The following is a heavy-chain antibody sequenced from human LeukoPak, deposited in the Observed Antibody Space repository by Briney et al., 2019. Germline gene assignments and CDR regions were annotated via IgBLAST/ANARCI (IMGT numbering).Heavy chain of an antibody. V-gene: IGHV3-74*01. CDR1: GFTFGDYA. D-gene: IGHD5-18*01. CDR3: ARDRAYSYGEFDY. J-gene: IGHJ4*02. Sequence: PGGSLRLSCAASGFTFGDYAMHWVRQAPGKGLVWVSRINSDGSSTTYADSVKGRFTLSRDNAKNTLYLQMNSLRAEDTAVYYCARDRAYSYGEFDYWGQGTLVSVSS. CDR2: INSDGSST.